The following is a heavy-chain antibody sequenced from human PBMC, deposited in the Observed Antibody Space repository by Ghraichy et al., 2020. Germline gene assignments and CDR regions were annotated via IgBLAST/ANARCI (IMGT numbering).Heavy chain of an antibody. CDR1: GFTFSSYW. CDR3: ARVVHDFWSGYYFLGY. CDR2: IKQDGSEK. D-gene: IGHD3-3*01. Sequence: GGSLRLSCAASGFTFSSYWMSWVRQAPGKGLEWVANIKQDGSEKYYVDSVKGRFTISRDNAKNSLYLQMNSLRAEDTAVYYCARVVHDFWSGYYFLGYWGQGTLVTVSS. V-gene: IGHV3-7*03. J-gene: IGHJ4*02.